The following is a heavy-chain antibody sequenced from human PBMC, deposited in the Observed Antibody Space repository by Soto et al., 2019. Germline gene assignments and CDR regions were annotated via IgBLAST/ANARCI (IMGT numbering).Heavy chain of an antibody. V-gene: IGHV4-39*01. CDR2: IYYSGST. CDR1: GCSISSSSYY. D-gene: IGHD2-15*01. J-gene: IGHJ4*02. CDR3: VRHPSYCSGGSCLRNFDY. Sequence: PSETLSLTCTVSGCSISSSSYYWGWVRQPPGKGVEWIGSIYYSGSTYYNPSLKSRVTISVDTSKNQFSLKLSSVTAADTAVYYCVRHPSYCSGGSCLRNFDYWGQGTLVTVSS.